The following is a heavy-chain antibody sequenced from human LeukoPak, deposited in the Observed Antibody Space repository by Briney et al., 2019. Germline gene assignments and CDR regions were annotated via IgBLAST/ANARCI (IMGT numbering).Heavy chain of an antibody. J-gene: IGHJ6*02. CDR2: ISSSSSYI. D-gene: IGHD6-13*01. CDR3: AKARYNNSWYGMDV. CDR1: GFTFSSYS. Sequence: KAGGSLRLSCAASGFTFSSYSMNWVRQAPGKGLEWVSSISSSSSYIYYADSVKGRFTISRDNAKNSLYLQMSSLRAEDTATYYCAKARYNNSWYGMDVWGQGTTVTVSS. V-gene: IGHV3-21*04.